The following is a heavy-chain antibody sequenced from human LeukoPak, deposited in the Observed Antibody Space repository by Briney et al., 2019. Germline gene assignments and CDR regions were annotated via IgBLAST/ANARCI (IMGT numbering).Heavy chain of an antibody. V-gene: IGHV1-18*01. D-gene: IGHD2-2*01. CDR2: ISAYNGNT. Sequence: ASVKVSCKASGYTFTSYGISWVRQAPGQGLEWMGWISAYNGNTNYAQKLQGRVTMTTDTSTSTAYMELRSLRSDDTAVYYCARDLSDIVVVPAAIPDLNWFDPWGQGALVTVSS. CDR1: GYTFTSYG. CDR3: ARDLSDIVVVPAAIPDLNWFDP. J-gene: IGHJ5*02.